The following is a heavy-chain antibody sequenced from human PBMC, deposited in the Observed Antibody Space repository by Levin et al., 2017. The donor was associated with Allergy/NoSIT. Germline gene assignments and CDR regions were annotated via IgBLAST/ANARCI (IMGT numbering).Heavy chain of an antibody. CDR3: ARGGYCSGGSCYIGAAFDI. CDR1: GGSISSYY. V-gene: IGHV4-59*01. J-gene: IGHJ3*02. Sequence: SETLSLTCTVSGGSISSYYWSWIRQPPGKGLEWIGYIYYSGSTNYNPSLKSRVTISVDTSKNQFSLKLSSVTAADTAVYYCARGGYCSGGSCYIGAAFDIWGQGTMVTVSS. D-gene: IGHD2-15*01. CDR2: IYYSGST.